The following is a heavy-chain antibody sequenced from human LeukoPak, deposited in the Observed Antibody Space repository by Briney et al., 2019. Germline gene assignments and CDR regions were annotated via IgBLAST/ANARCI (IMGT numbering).Heavy chain of an antibody. CDR3: AREASPPNWFDP. J-gene: IGHJ5*02. Sequence: ASVKVSCKASGGTFSSYAISWVRQAPGQGLVWMGRIIPILGIANYAQKFQGRVTITADKSTSTAYMELSSLRSEDTAVYYCAREASPPNWFDPWGQGTLVTVSS. CDR1: GGTFSSYA. CDR2: IIPILGIA. V-gene: IGHV1-69*04.